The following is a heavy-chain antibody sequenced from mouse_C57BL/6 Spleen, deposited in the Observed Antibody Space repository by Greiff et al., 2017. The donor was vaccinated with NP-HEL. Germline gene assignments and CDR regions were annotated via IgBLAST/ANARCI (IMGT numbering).Heavy chain of an antibody. CDR3: ASMDNTTVGELYFDV. CDR2: IYPRDGST. D-gene: IGHD1-1*01. Sequence: QVQLKESGPELVKPGASVKLSCKASGYTFTSYDINWVKQRPGQGLEWIGWIYPRDGSTKYNEKFKGKATLTVDKSSRTAYMELHSLTSEDSAVSFYASMDNTTVGELYFDVWGTGTTVTVSS. CDR1: GYTFTSYD. J-gene: IGHJ1*03. V-gene: IGHV1-85*01.